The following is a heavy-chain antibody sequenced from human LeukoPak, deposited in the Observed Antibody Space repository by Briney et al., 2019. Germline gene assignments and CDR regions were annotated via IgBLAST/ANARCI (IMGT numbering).Heavy chain of an antibody. V-gene: IGHV4-30-4*01. CDR3: ARAHIVGATVDY. Sequence: SETLSLTCTASVGSISSGDYYWSWTRQPPGKGLEWIGYIYFSGSTYYNPSLKSRLTMSIDTSKNQFSLRLNSVAAADTAVYFCARAHIVGATVDYWGQGTLVTVSS. CDR2: IYFSGST. D-gene: IGHD1-26*01. J-gene: IGHJ4*02. CDR1: VGSISSGDYY.